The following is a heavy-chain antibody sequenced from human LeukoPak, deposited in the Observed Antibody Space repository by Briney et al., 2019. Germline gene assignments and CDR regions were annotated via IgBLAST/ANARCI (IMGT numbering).Heavy chain of an antibody. V-gene: IGHV4-59*01. D-gene: IGHD1-26*01. CDR1: GGSISSYY. CDR2: IYYSGST. Sequence: SETLSLTCTVSGGSISSYYWSWIRQPPGKGLEWIGYIYYSGSTNYNPSLKSRVTISVDTSKNQFSLKLNSVSAADTAVYYCARSGSYHNNFDYWGQGTLVTVSS. J-gene: IGHJ4*02. CDR3: ARSGSYHNNFDY.